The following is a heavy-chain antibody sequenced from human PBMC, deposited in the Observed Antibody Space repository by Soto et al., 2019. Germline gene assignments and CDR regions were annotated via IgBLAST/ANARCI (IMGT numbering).Heavy chain of an antibody. D-gene: IGHD2-15*01. J-gene: IGHJ4*02. CDR3: ERVSGIGPSGVYYFDY. CDR2: IYYSGST. CDR1: GGSISSGGYY. Sequence: QVQLQESGPGLVKPSQTLSLTCTVSGGSISSGGYYWSWIRQHPGKGLEWIGYIYYSGSTYYNPSLKSRVTISVDTSKNQFSLKLSSVTAADTAVYYCERVSGIGPSGVYYFDYWGQGTLVTVSS. V-gene: IGHV4-31*03.